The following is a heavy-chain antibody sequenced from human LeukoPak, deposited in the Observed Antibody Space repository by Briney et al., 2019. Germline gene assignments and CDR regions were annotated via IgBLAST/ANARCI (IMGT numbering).Heavy chain of an antibody. CDR3: ARVAYYYDSSGSRSGAFDI. J-gene: IGHJ3*02. CDR1: GYTFTSYY. V-gene: IGHV1-46*01. D-gene: IGHD3-22*01. CDR2: INPSGGST. Sequence: ASVKVSCKASGYTFTSYYMHWVRQAPGQGLEWMGIINPSGGSTSYAQKFQGRVTMTRDMSTSTVYMELSSLRSEDTAVYYCARVAYYYDSSGSRSGAFDIWGQGTVVTVSS.